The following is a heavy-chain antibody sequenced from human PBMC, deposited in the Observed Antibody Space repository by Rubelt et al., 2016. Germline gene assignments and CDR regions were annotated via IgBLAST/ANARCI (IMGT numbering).Heavy chain of an antibody. CDR3: RGIWGSYIDY. Sequence: QVQLVQSGAEVKKPGASVKVSCKVSGYTLTELSMHWVRQAPGKGLEWMGGFDPEDGETIYAQKFQGRVTMTEEPSTDTAYMELSRLRSEDTAVYYCRGIWGSYIDYWGQGTLVTVSS. J-gene: IGHJ4*02. V-gene: IGHV1-24*01. CDR1: GYTLTELS. CDR2: FDPEDGET. D-gene: IGHD3-16*01.